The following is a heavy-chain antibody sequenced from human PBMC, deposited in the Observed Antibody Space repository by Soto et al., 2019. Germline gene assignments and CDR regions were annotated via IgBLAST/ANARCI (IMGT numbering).Heavy chain of an antibody. CDR3: AKGRGTGTTRLGAFDI. CDR2: ISDNGGTT. V-gene: IGHV3-23*01. J-gene: IGHJ3*02. D-gene: IGHD1-1*01. Sequence: EVQLLESGGGLVQPGGSLRLSCAASGFTFSTYAMTWVRQAPGKGLEWVSGISDNGGTTYYADSVKGRFTISRDNSKSTLYLQMNSLRAEDTAVYCFAKGRGTGTTRLGAFDIWGQGTMVTVSS. CDR1: GFTFSTYA.